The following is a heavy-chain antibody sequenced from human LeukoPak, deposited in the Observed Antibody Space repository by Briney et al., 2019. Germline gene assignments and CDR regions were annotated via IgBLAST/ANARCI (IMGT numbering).Heavy chain of an antibody. Sequence: GGSLRLSCAASGFTFSSYSMNWVRQAPGKGLEWVSAISGSGGSTYYADSVKGRFTISRDNSKNTLYLQMNSLRAEDTAVYYCAKDSCTNGVCYSYYFDYWGQGTLVTVSS. CDR2: ISGSGGST. CDR1: GFTFSSYS. D-gene: IGHD2-8*01. V-gene: IGHV3-23*01. J-gene: IGHJ4*02. CDR3: AKDSCTNGVCYSYYFDY.